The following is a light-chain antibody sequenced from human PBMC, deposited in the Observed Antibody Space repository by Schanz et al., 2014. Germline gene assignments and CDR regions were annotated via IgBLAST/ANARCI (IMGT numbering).Light chain of an antibody. J-gene: IGLJ3*02. Sequence: QSVLTQPPSVSGAPGQRVTISCTGSSSNIGAGYDVHWYQQLPGTAPKLLIYTNNQRPSGVPDRFSGSKSGTSASLAISGLQSEDEADYYCAAWDDSVNGQMFGGGTKLTVL. V-gene: IGLV1-40*01. CDR3: AAWDDSVNGQM. CDR1: SSNIGAGYD. CDR2: TNN.